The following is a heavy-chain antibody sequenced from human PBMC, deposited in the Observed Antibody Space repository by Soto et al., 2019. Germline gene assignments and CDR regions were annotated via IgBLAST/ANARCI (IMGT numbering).Heavy chain of an antibody. V-gene: IGHV4-30-2*01. D-gene: IGHD3-10*01. J-gene: IGHJ6*02. CDR2: IYHSGST. CDR3: ARASYYYGSGRINYYYYGMDV. CDR1: GGSISSGGYS. Sequence: QLQLQESGSGLVKPSQTLSLTCAVSGGSISSGGYSWSWIRQPPGKGLEWIGYIYHSGSTYYNPSLKRRVTISVDRSKNQFSLKLSSVTAADTAVYYCARASYYYGSGRINYYYYGMDVWGQGTTVTVSS.